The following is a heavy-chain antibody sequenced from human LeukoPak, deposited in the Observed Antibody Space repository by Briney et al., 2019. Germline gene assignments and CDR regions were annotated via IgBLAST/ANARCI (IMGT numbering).Heavy chain of an antibody. CDR2: ISYDGSNE. CDR1: GFTFSSYV. CDR3: AKGKDYYLDY. J-gene: IGHJ4*02. D-gene: IGHD3-10*01. Sequence: GGSLRLSCAASGFTFSSYVMHWVRQAPGKGLEWVAIISYDGSNEYYADSVKGRFTISRDNSKNTLYVQMNSLRAEDTAVYYCAKGKDYYLDYWGQGTLVTVSS. V-gene: IGHV3-30*04.